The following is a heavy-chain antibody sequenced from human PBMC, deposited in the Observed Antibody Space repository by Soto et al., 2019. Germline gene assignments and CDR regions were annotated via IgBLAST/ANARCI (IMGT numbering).Heavy chain of an antibody. V-gene: IGHV3-23*01. J-gene: IGHJ4*02. CDR1: GFTFSSYA. CDR2: ISGSGGST. CDR3: ATLTIKVMSSDY. D-gene: IGHD3-16*01. Sequence: GGSLRLSCAASGFTFSSYAMSWVRQAPGKGLEWVSAISGSGGSTYYADSVKGRFTISRDNSKNTLYLQMNSLRAEDTAVYYCATLTIKVMSSDYWGQGTLVTVSS.